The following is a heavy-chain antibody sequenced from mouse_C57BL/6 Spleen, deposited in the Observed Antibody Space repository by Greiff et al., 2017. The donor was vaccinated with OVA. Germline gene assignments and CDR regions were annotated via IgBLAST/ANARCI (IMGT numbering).Heavy chain of an antibody. CDR2: IDPSDSYT. Sequence: QVQLQQPGAELVKPGASVKLSCKASGYTFTSYWMQWVKQRPGQGLEWIGEIDPSDSYTNYNQKFKGKATLTVDKSSSTAYMQLSSLTSEDSAVYYCATGGTGKGFAYWGQGTLVTVSA. CDR1: GYTFTSYW. V-gene: IGHV1-50*01. J-gene: IGHJ3*01. D-gene: IGHD4-1*01. CDR3: ATGGTGKGFAY.